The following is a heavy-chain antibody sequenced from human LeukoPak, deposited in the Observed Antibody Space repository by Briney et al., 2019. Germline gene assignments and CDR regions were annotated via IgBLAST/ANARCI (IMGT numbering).Heavy chain of an antibody. D-gene: IGHD5-24*01. Sequence: SETLSLTCTVSGGSISSSSYYWGWIRQPPGKGLEGIGSIYYSGSTYYNPSLKSRVTISVDTSKNQFSLKLSSVTAADTAVYYCAREDVEMATIIDYWGQGTLVTVSS. CDR3: AREDVEMATIIDY. V-gene: IGHV4-39*07. J-gene: IGHJ4*02. CDR2: IYYSGST. CDR1: GGSISSSSYY.